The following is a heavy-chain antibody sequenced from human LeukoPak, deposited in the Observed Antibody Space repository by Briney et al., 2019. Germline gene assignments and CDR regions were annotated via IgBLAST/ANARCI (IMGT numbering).Heavy chain of an antibody. Sequence: SGPTLVQPTQTLTLTCTFSGFSLSTSGVGVGWIRQPPEKALEWLAFIYWNDDEPYSPSLKSRLTITKDTSKNQVVLTMTNMYPVDTATYFCAHTTTVVLGFDYWGQGTLVTVSS. D-gene: IGHD4-11*01. CDR3: AHTTTVVLGFDY. CDR2: IYWNDDE. CDR1: GFSLSTSGVG. V-gene: IGHV2-5*01. J-gene: IGHJ4*02.